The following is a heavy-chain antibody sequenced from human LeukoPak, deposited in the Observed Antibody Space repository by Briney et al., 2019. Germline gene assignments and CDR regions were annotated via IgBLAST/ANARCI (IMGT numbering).Heavy chain of an antibody. CDR2: IHTSGDT. D-gene: IGHD4-17*01. J-gene: IGHJ5*02. V-gene: IGHV3-53*01. CDR3: IVFGDSNH. CDR1: GLTGSHNY. Sequence: GGSLRPSCAASGLTGSHNYVSWVRQAPGKGLEWVSAIHTSGDTCYADSVKGRFTISRDTSKNTQYLQINSLRVEDTAVYYCIVFGDSNHWGQGTLVTVSS.